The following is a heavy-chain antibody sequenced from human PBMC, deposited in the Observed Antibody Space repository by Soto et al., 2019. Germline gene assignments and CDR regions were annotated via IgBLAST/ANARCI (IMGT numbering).Heavy chain of an antibody. CDR3: TTDRRNFFH. CDR2: IRSETDGGTT. J-gene: IGHJ4*02. V-gene: IGHV3-15*01. D-gene: IGHD1-7*01. Sequence: PGGSLRLSYAASGFTFSNAWMTWVRQAPGRGLEWVGRIRSETDGGTTDYVATVKGRLIISRDDAKNTLYLQMNSLKTQDTAVYYCTTDRRNFFHWGQGALVTVSS. CDR1: GFTFSNAW.